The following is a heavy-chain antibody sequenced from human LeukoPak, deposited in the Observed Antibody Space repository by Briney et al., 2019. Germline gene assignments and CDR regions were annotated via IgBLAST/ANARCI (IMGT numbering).Heavy chain of an antibody. CDR2: INHNGNVN. J-gene: IGHJ6*02. D-gene: IGHD3-16*01. CDR1: GFTFSSSW. Sequence: GGSLRLSCATSGFTFSSSWMSWVRQAPGKGLEWVASINHNGNVNYYVDSVKGRFTISRDNAKNSLYLQMSNLRAEDTAVYFCARGGGLDVWGQGATVTVSS. V-gene: IGHV3-7*03. CDR3: ARGGGLDV.